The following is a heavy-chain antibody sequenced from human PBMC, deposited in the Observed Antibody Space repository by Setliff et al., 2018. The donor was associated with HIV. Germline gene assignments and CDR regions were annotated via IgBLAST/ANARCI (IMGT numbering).Heavy chain of an antibody. CDR1: GFTFSDHY. V-gene: IGHV4-34*01. J-gene: IGHJ6*03. CDR3: ARGRYRSRWYASDHYYIDV. CDR2: INHSGST. D-gene: IGHD6-13*01. Sequence: GSLRLSCAASGFTFSDHYMDWVRQAPGKGLEWVGEINHSGSTNYNPSLKSRVTISVDTSKNQFSLKLRSVTAADTALYYCARGRYRSRWYASDHYYIDVWGKGTTVTVSS.